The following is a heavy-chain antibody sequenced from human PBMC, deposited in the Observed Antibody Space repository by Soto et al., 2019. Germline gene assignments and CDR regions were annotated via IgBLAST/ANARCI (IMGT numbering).Heavy chain of an antibody. D-gene: IGHD6-6*01. CDR2: ISYDGSNK. CDR3: ATDSRKEYTSSWLDY. J-gene: IGHJ4*02. Sequence: QPGGSLRLSCAASGFTFSSYGMHWVRQAPGKGLEWVAVISYDGSNKYYADSVKGRFTISKDNSKNTVYLQMNSLRTEDTAVYYCATDSRKEYTSSWLDYWGQGSLVTVSS. CDR1: GFTFSSYG. V-gene: IGHV3-30*03.